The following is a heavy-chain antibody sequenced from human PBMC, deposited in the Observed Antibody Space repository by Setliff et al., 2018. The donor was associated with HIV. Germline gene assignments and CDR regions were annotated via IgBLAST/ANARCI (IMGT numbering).Heavy chain of an antibody. CDR1: GYTFTGYY. D-gene: IGHD6-19*01. V-gene: IGHV1-2*02. Sequence: ASVKVSCKASGYTFTGYYMHWVRQAPGQGLEWMGWINPNSGDTNYAQKFQGRVTMTRDTSISTAYMELSRLRSDDTAVYYCARNSSGWYYSNYYYYGMDVWGQGTTVTVSS. J-gene: IGHJ6*02. CDR2: INPNSGDT. CDR3: ARNSSGWYYSNYYYYGMDV.